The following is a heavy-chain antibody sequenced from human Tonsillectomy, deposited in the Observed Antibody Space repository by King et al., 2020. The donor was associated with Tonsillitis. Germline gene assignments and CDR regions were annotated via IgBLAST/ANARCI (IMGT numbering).Heavy chain of an antibody. CDR3: AKDLLTTAGGDSFDF. J-gene: IGHJ3*01. CDR1: GFTFSNYA. V-gene: IGHV3-23*03. Sequence: VQLVESGGGLVQPGGSLRLSCAASGFTFSNYAMTWVRQAPGKGLEWVSVIYSGGGSKYYADSVRGRFTISRDNSRNTVWLQMSSLRADDTAVYYCAKDLLTTAGGDSFDFWGQGTMVTVSS. CDR2: IYSGGGSK. D-gene: IGHD6-13*01.